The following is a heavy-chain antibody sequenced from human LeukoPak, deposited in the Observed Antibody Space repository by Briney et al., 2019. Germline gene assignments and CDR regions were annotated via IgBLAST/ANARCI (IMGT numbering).Heavy chain of an antibody. D-gene: IGHD2-2*02. J-gene: IGHJ4*02. CDR3: AKENIVVVPAAIGYFDY. CDR2: ISYDGSNK. CDR1: GFTFSSYT. Sequence: PGGSLRLSCAASGFTFSSYTMHWVRQAPGQGLEWVAVISYDGSNKYYADSVKGRFTISGDTSKNTLYLQMNSLRAEDTAVYYCAKENIVVVPAAIGYFDYWGQGTLVTVSS. V-gene: IGHV3-30-3*01.